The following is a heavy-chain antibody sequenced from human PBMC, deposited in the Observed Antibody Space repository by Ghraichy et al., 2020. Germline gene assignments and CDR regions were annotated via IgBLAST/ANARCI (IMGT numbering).Heavy chain of an antibody. CDR1: GGSFSGYY. D-gene: IGHD4-23*01. CDR3: ARGRWLAFDI. V-gene: IGHV4-34*01. CDR2: INHSGST. Sequence: SETLSLTCAVYGGSFSGYYWSWIRQPPGKGLEWIGEINHSGSTNYNPSLKSRVTISVDTSKNQFSLKLSSVTAADTAVYYCARGRWLAFDIWGQGTMVTVSS. J-gene: IGHJ3*02.